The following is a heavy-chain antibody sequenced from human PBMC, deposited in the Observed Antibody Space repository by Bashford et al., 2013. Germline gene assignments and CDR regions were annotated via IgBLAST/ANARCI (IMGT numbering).Heavy chain of an antibody. Sequence: ASVKVSCKASRNSFTNNYVHWVRQAPGQGLEWVGWINPETGDTNFAQKFQGRVTLTWDTSISTAYMALSRLRSDDTAVYFCARDGPVVGVWNAFDVWGQGTVVTVSS. V-gene: IGHV1-2*02. CDR2: INPETGDT. D-gene: IGHD1-26*01. CDR1: RNSFTNNY. J-gene: IGHJ3*01. CDR3: ARDGPVVGVWNAFDV.